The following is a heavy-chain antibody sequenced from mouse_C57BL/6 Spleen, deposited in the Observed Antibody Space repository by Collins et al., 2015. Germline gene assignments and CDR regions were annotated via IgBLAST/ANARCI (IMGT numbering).Heavy chain of an antibody. Sequence: QVQLQQPGAELVKPGASVKMPCKASGYTFTSYWITWVKQRPGQGLEWIGDIYPGSGSSNYKEKFKSKAILTVDTSSSTAYMHLSSLTSEDSAVYFCAREKLGNYFDYWGQGTTLTVSS. D-gene: IGHD4-1*01. V-gene: IGHV1-55*01. CDR1: GYTFTSYW. CDR3: AREKLGNYFDY. CDR2: IYPGSGSS. J-gene: IGHJ2*01.